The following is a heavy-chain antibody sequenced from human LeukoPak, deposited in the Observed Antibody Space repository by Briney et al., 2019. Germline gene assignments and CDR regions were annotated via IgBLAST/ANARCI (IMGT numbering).Heavy chain of an antibody. D-gene: IGHD3-3*01. CDR3: ARQANDYDFWSGPYPPHAFDI. CDR1: GGSISSSSYY. J-gene: IGHJ3*02. CDR2: IYYSGST. Sequence: SETLSLTCTVSGGSISSSSYYWGWIRQPPGKGLEWIGSIYYSGSTYYNPSLKSRVTISVDTSKNQFSLKLSSVTAADTAVYYCARQANDYDFWSGPYPPHAFDIWGQGTMVTVSS. V-gene: IGHV4-39*01.